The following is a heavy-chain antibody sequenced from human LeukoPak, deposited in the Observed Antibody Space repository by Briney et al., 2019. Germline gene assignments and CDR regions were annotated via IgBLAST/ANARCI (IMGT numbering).Heavy chain of an antibody. CDR1: GFTFNNYP. J-gene: IGHJ4*02. D-gene: IGHD3-10*01. Sequence: GGSLRLSCAASGFTFNNYPMTWVRQAPGKGLEWVSAISESGADSKYARSVKGRFTISRDNSKNTLYLQMNSLRAEDTAVYYCAKDGFEYYYGSGSQGYFDYWGQGTLVTVSS. V-gene: IGHV3-23*01. CDR3: AKDGFEYYYGSGSQGYFDY. CDR2: ISESGADS.